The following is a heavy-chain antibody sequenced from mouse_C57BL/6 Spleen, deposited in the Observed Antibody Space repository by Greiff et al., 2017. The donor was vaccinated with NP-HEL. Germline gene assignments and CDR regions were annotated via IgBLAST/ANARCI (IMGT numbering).Heavy chain of an antibody. Sequence: QVQLQQSGAELVKPGASVKISCKASGYAFSSYWMNWVKQRPGKGLEWIGQIYPGDGDTNYNGKFKGKATLTADKSSSTAYMQLSSLTSEDSAVYFCARWVLPYWYFDVWGTGTTVTVSS. V-gene: IGHV1-80*01. CDR2: IYPGDGDT. D-gene: IGHD2-3*01. J-gene: IGHJ1*03. CDR1: GYAFSSYW. CDR3: ARWVLPYWYFDV.